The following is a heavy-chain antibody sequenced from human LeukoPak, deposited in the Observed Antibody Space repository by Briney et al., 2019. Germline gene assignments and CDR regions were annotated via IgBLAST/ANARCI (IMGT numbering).Heavy chain of an antibody. Sequence: PSETLSLTCTVSGGSISSGGYYWSWIRQHPGKGLEWIGYIYYSGSTYYNPSLKSRVTISVDTSKNQFSLKLSSVTAADTAVYYCARVCCSGGKGPDYYGMDVWGQGTTVTVSS. CDR2: IYYSGST. V-gene: IGHV4-31*03. CDR1: GGSISSGGYY. CDR3: ARVCCSGGKGPDYYGMDV. D-gene: IGHD2-15*01. J-gene: IGHJ6*02.